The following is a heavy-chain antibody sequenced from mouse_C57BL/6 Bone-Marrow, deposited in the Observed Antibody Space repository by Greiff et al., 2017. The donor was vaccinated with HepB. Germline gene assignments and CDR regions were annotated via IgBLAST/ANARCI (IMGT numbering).Heavy chain of an antibody. J-gene: IGHJ2*01. V-gene: IGHV7-3*01. CDR3: ARYMNYGSSHYFDY. CDR2: IRNKANGYTT. Sequence: DVKLVESGGGLVQPGGSLSLSCAASGFTFTDYYMSWVRQPPGKALEWLGFIRNKANGYTTEYSASVKGRFTISRDNSQSILYLQMNALRAEDSATYYCARYMNYGSSHYFDYWGQGTTLTVSS. CDR1: GFTFTDYY. D-gene: IGHD1-1*01.